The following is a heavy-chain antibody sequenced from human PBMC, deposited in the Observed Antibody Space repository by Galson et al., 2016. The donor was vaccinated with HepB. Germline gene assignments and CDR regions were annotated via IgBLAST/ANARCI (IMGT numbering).Heavy chain of an antibody. CDR2: ILYDGSDK. CDR1: GFTFSSYG. V-gene: IGHV3-30*18. CDR3: AKERIAAAGLYYYYGMDV. D-gene: IGHD6-13*01. J-gene: IGHJ6*02. Sequence: SLRLSCAASGFTFSSYGMHWVRQAPGKGLEWVAVILYDGSDKNYADYVKGRFTISRDNSKNTLYLQMNSLRAEDTALYYCAKERIAAAGLYYYYGMDVWGQGTTVTVSS.